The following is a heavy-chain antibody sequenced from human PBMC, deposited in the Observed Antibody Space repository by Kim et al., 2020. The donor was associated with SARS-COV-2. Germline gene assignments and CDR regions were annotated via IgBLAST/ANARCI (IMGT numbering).Heavy chain of an antibody. CDR1: GSEYRFDRQW. D-gene: IGHD4-17*01. V-gene: IGHV5-51*01. CDR2: VYPGDSDT. CDR3: VPVLDRTTVGSGVPS. J-gene: IGHJ5*01. Sequence: GESLKISCRVSGSEYRFDRQWIGWVRQVPGRGLEWMGIVYPGDSDTRYSPSFQGPVTISADTSISTAYLQWSSLKASDTAMYYCVPVLDRTTVGSGVPSW.